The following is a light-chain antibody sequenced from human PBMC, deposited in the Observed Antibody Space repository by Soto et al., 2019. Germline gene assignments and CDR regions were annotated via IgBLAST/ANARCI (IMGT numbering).Light chain of an antibody. Sequence: EIVLTQSPGILSLSPGERATLSCRASQSVSNDFLAWYQQKPGQAPRLLIYGASTRAPGIPARFSGSGSGTVVTLTISRLEPEDFAVYYCQQRSNWPRTFGQGIRLEIK. CDR3: QQRSNWPRT. J-gene: IGKJ5*01. CDR2: GAS. V-gene: IGKV3D-20*02. CDR1: QSVSNDF.